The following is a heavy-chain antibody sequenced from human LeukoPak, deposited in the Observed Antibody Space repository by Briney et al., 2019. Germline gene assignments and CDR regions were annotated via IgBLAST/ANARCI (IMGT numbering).Heavy chain of an antibody. CDR3: AKESNAFDV. CDR2: ITDDGSDK. J-gene: IGHJ3*01. V-gene: IGHV3-30*18. Sequence: GSLRLSCAASGFTFSTFHMHWVRQAPGKGLEWVALITDDGSDKYYADSVKGRFTVSSDNSKSTLFLQMNSLRAEDTAVYYCAKESNAFDVWGQGTMVTVSS. CDR1: GFTFSTFH.